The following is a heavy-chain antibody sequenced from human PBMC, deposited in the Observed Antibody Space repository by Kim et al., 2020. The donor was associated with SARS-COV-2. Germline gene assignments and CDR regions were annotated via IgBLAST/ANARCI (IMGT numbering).Heavy chain of an antibody. Sequence: NYAQKFQGRVTITADKSTSTAYMELSSLRSEDTAVYYCARISAGVIPFDYWGQGTLVTVSS. CDR3: ARISAGVIPFDY. J-gene: IGHJ4*02. V-gene: IGHV1-69*02. D-gene: IGHD3-10*01.